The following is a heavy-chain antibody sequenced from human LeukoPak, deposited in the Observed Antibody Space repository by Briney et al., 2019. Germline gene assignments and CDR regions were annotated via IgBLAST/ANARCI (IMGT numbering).Heavy chain of an antibody. CDR3: AKDDGEYSYGLFDY. Sequence: PGGSLRLSCAASGFTFSSYAMSWVRQAPGKGLEWVPAISGSGGSTYYADSVKGRFTISRDNSKNTLYLQMNSLRAEDTAVYYCAKDDGEYSYGLFDYWGQGTLVTVSS. J-gene: IGHJ4*02. D-gene: IGHD5-18*01. CDR1: GFTFSSYA. V-gene: IGHV3-23*01. CDR2: ISGSGGST.